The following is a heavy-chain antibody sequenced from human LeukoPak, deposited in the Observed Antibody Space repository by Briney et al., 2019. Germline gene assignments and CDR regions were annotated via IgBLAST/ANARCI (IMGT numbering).Heavy chain of an antibody. V-gene: IGHV1-69*04. Sequence: EASVKVSCKACGGTFSSYAISWLRQAPGQGLEWMGRIIPILGIANYAQKLQGRVTMTTDTSTSTAYMELRSLRSDDTAVYYCAREGTSDAFDIWGQGTMVTVSS. CDR2: IIPILGIA. CDR3: AREGTSDAFDI. CDR1: GGTFSSYA. J-gene: IGHJ3*02. D-gene: IGHD1-1*01.